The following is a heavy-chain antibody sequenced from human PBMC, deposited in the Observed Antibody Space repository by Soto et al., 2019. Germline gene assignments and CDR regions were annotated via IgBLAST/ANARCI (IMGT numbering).Heavy chain of an antibody. D-gene: IGHD4-17*01. CDR3: ARGADYGAHFQR. CDR1: GLTFSNYW. Sequence: EVQLVEAGGGLVQPGGSLRLSCVDSGLTFSNYWMNWVRQAPGNGLEWVANIRQDGGEIYYVDSVKGRFTISRDNTKNSLYRQMTSLRAEDTAVYYCARGADYGAHFQRWGQGTLVTVSS. J-gene: IGHJ1*01. CDR2: IRQDGGEI. V-gene: IGHV3-7*01.